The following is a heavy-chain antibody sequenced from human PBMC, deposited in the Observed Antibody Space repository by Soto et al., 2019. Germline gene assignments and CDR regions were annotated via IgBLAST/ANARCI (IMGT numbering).Heavy chain of an antibody. V-gene: IGHV4-61*01. D-gene: IGHD3-22*01. CDR2: IYYSGST. CDR3: AGSKYYYDSSGYRVPEYFQL. Sequence: PSETLSLTCTVSGGSVSSGSYYWSWIRQPPGKGLEWIGYIYYSGSTNYNPSLKSRVTISVDTSKNQFSLKLSSVTAADTAVYYCAGSKYYYDSSGYRVPEYFQLWGQGTLVTVSS. CDR1: GGSVSSGSYY. J-gene: IGHJ1*01.